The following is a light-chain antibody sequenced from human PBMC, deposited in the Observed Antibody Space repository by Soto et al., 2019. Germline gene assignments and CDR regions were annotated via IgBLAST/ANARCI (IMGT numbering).Light chain of an antibody. CDR2: DVS. V-gene: IGLV2-14*01. CDR1: SSDVGGYNY. CDR3: SSYRIRSPPDYV. Sequence: QSALPQPASVSGSPGQSITISCTGTSSDVGGYNYVSWYQQHPGKAPKLMIYDVSDRPSGVSNRFSGSKSGNTASLTISGLQAEDEADYYCSSYRIRSPPDYVFGTGTKVTVL. J-gene: IGLJ1*01.